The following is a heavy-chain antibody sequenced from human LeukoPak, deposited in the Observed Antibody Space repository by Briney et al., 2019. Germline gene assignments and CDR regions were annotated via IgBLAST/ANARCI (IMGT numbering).Heavy chain of an antibody. CDR3: AMGDNDFDF. Sequence: SETLSLTCTVSGASITSSPYYWAWIRQPPGKGLEYVASVFYIGNTYYNPSLKSRLTISLDTSKNQVSLRLSSVTAADTALYYCAMGDNDFDFWGQGTLVAVSS. V-gene: IGHV4-39*07. D-gene: IGHD2-21*02. CDR2: VFYIGNT. CDR1: GASITSSPYY. J-gene: IGHJ4*02.